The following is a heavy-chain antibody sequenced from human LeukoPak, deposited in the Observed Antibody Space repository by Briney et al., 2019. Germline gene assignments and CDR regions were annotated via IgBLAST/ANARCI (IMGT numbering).Heavy chain of an antibody. CDR3: AKAITTVTLLGTPGLGN. J-gene: IGHJ4*02. Sequence: PGGSLRLSCAASGFTFSSYSMNWVRQAPGKGLEWVAFIRYDGSNKYYADSVKGRFTISRDNSKNTLYLQMNSLRAEDTAVYYCAKAITTVTLLGTPGLGNWGQGTLVTVSS. V-gene: IGHV3-30*02. D-gene: IGHD4-11*01. CDR1: GFTFSSYS. CDR2: IRYDGSNK.